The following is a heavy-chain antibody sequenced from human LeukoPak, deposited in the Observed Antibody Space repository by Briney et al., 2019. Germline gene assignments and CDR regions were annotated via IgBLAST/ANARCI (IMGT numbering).Heavy chain of an antibody. Sequence: PGGSLRLSCAASGFTFSSYSMNWVRQAPGKGLEWVSSISSSSSYIYYADSVKGRFTISRDNAKNSLYLQMNSLRAEDTAVYYYARGVAVAGASDYWGQGTLVTVSS. CDR2: ISSSSSYI. CDR3: ARGVAVAGASDY. J-gene: IGHJ4*02. D-gene: IGHD6-19*01. CDR1: GFTFSSYS. V-gene: IGHV3-21*01.